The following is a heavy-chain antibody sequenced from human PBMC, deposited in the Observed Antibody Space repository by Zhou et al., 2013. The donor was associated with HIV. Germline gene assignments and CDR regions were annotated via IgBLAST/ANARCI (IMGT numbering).Heavy chain of an antibody. V-gene: IGHV1-69*05. D-gene: IGHD3-3*01. CDR1: GGTFSSFP. CDR2: IIPIFGTA. CDR3: ARSAVPEWLPPNYFDY. J-gene: IGHJ4*02. Sequence: QVRLAQSGAQLKKPGSSVKVSCTASGGTFSSFPISWVRQAPGQGPEWMGGIIPIFGTANYAQKFQGRVTITTDESTSTAYMELSSLRSEDTAVYYCARSAVPEWLPPNYFDYWGQGTLVTVSS.